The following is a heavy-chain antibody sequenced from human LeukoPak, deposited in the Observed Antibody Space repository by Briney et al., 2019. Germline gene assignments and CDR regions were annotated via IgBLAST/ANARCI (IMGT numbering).Heavy chain of an antibody. CDR1: GFTFSSYA. V-gene: IGHV3-23*01. CDR3: AKDSVTTVVTLSYGMDV. Sequence: GGSLRLSCAASGFTFSSYAMSWVRQAPGKGLEWVSGISGSGGSTYYADSVKGRFTISRDSSKNTLYLQMNSLRAEDTALYYCAKDSVTTVVTLSYGMDVWGQGTTVTVSS. J-gene: IGHJ6*02. D-gene: IGHD4-17*01. CDR2: ISGSGGST.